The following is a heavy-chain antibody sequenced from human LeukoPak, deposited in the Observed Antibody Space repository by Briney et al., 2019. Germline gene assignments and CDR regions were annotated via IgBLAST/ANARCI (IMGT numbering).Heavy chain of an antibody. D-gene: IGHD3-3*01. CDR3: GRVVFGYRDRGSAP. Sequence: GGSLRLSCAASGFTFSTYSMNWVRQAPGKGLEWVSYITSSSSAIYYADSVKGRFTVSIDNGKNSLYLQMNSLRDEDTAVYYCGRVVFGYRDRGSAPWGKAPLVTVSS. CDR2: ITSSSSAI. V-gene: IGHV3-48*02. CDR1: GFTFSTYS. J-gene: IGHJ5*02.